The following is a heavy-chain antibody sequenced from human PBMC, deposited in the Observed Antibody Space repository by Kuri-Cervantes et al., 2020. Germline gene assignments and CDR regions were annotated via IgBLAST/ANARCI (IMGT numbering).Heavy chain of an antibody. Sequence: ASVKVSCKASGYTLTTSYITWVRQATGQGLEWMGWLNPNSGSTGYAQKFQGRVTMTRDTSINTAYMELSSLRSEDTAVYYCARSAYYDFWSGYYSGYYYGMDVWGQGTTVTVSS. CDR1: GYTLTTSY. CDR3: ARSAYYDFWSGYYSGYYYGMDV. CDR2: LNPNSGST. D-gene: IGHD3-3*01. J-gene: IGHJ6*02. V-gene: IGHV1-8*01.